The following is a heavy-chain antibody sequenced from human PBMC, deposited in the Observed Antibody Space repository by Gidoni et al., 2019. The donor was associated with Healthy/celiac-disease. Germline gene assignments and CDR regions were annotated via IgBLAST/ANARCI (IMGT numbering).Heavy chain of an antibody. CDR1: GFTFDDYA. Sequence: EVQLVESGGGLVQPGRSLRLSCAASGFTFDDYAMHWVRQAPGKGLEWVSGISWNSGSIGYADSVKGRFTISRDNAKNSLYLQMNSLRAEDTALYYCAKGSAYSGYVGWFDPWGQGTLVTVSS. J-gene: IGHJ5*02. CDR3: AKGSAYSGYVGWFDP. CDR2: ISWNSGSI. V-gene: IGHV3-9*01. D-gene: IGHD5-12*01.